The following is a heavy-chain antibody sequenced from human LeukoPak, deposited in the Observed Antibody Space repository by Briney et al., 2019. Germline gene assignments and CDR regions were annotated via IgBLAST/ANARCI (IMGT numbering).Heavy chain of an antibody. D-gene: IGHD4-11*01. Sequence: SETLSLTCTVSGGSISSYYWSWIRQPPGKGLEWIGYIYYSGSTNYNPSLKSRVTISVDTSKNQFSLKLSSVTAADTAVYYCARDLNYNVDYWGQGTLVTVSS. V-gene: IGHV4-59*01. CDR1: GGSISSYY. CDR2: IYYSGST. J-gene: IGHJ4*02. CDR3: ARDLNYNVDY.